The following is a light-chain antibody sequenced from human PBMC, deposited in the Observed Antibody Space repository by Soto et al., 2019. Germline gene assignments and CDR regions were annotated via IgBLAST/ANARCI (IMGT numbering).Light chain of an antibody. CDR1: QNCSSW. CDR2: KPS. CDR3: QQYRLHTT. J-gene: IGKJ3*01. V-gene: IGKV1-5*03. Sequence: DIAMTQSPSTLSAFVGDRVTIACRASQNCSSWLAWYQQKPGKAPKILVYKPSTLASGVPARFSGSGSGTESSLTISSLKPDDYATYYRQQYRLHTTFCPGTKVDL.